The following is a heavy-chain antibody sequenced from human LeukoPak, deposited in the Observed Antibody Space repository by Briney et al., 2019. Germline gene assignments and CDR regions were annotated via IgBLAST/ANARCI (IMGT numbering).Heavy chain of an antibody. CDR3: AKPSRRYDLLTGYGDYYYNYYMDV. CDR2: IRYDGSNK. D-gene: IGHD3-9*01. CDR1: GFTFSSYG. Sequence: GGSLRLSCAASGFTFSSYGMHWVRQAPGKGLEWVAFIRYDGSNKYYADSVKGRFTISRDNSKNTLYIQMNSLRAEDTAVFYCAKPSRRYDLLTGYGDYYYNYYMDVWGKGTTVTISS. J-gene: IGHJ6*03. V-gene: IGHV3-30*02.